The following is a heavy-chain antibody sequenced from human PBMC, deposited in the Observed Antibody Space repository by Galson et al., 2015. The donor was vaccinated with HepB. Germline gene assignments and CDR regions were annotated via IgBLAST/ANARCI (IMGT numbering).Heavy chain of an antibody. J-gene: IGHJ6*02. CDR3: AKDHWDYGGGNGMDV. D-gene: IGHD4-23*01. V-gene: IGHV3-30*18. CDR2: ISYDGSSQ. Sequence: SLRLSCAASGFTFSTYAMHWVRQAPGKGLEWVAVISYDGSSQHYADSVKGRFTIARDNSKNTLYLQMNSLRPEDKAVYYCAKDHWDYGGGNGMDVWGQGTTVTVS. CDR1: GFTFSTYA.